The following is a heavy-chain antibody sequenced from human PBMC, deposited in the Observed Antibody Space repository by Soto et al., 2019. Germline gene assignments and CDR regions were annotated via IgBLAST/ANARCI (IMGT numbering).Heavy chain of an antibody. J-gene: IGHJ3*01. Sequence: SETLSLTCTVSGGSISSSYYYWGWIRQPPGKGLEWIGSIYYGGSTYYNPSLKSRVTVSVDTSKNQFSLKLSSVTAADTAVYYCARQREGGRGVLAFWGQGTMVTVSS. CDR2: IYYGGST. CDR3: ARQREGGRGVLAF. CDR1: GGSISSSYYY. D-gene: IGHD1-26*01. V-gene: IGHV4-39*01.